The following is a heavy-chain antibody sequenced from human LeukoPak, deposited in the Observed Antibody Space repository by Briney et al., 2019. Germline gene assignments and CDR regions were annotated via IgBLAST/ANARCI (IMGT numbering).Heavy chain of an antibody. CDR1: GXTFDDYA. CDR3: AKDRYSSSWYTIDY. CDR2: ILGDGSST. Sequence: PGGSLRLSCAASGXTFDDYAMHWVRQVPGKGLEWVSLILGDGSSTNYADSVKGRFTISRDNSKNSLYLHMNSLRVEDTALYFCAKDRYSSSWYTIDYWGQGILVTVSS. J-gene: IGHJ4*02. V-gene: IGHV3-43*02. D-gene: IGHD6-13*01.